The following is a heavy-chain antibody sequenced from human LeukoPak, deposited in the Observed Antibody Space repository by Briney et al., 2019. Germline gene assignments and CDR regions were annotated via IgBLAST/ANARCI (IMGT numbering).Heavy chain of an antibody. J-gene: IGHJ5*02. Sequence: SETLSLTCTVSGVSFNAYYWSWIRQSPGTRLEWIGEVSPGGYIKYNPSLKSRVTISVDTSESQLSLRLSSVTAADTAMYYCARIRCGHTGDICYNHWAQGTLVTVSS. CDR1: GVSFNAYY. CDR2: VSPGGYI. D-gene: IGHD2-8*02. CDR3: ARIRCGHTGDICYNH. V-gene: IGHV4-34*01.